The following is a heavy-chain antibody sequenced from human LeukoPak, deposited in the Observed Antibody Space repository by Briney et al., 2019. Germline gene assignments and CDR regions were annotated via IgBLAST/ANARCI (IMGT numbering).Heavy chain of an antibody. J-gene: IGHJ4*02. CDR2: IYYSVST. CDR3: VRDVYFADTSGYKDY. Sequence: SETLSLTCTVSGGSISSSSYYWGWIRQPPGKGLEWIGIIYYSVSTYYNPSLKSRVTISLDTSKNQFSLKLSSVTAADTAIYYCVRDVYFADTSGYKDYWGQGILVPVSS. D-gene: IGHD3-22*01. CDR1: GGSISSSSYY. V-gene: IGHV4-39*07.